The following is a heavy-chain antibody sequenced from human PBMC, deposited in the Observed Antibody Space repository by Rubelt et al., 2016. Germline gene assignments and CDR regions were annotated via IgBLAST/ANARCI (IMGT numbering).Heavy chain of an antibody. V-gene: IGHV4-39*07. CDR1: GGSISSSSYY. CDR3: ARQEGRNWFDP. D-gene: IGHD3-10*01. CDR2: IYYSGST. J-gene: IGHJ5*02. Sequence: QLQLQESGPGLVKPSETLSLTCTVSGGSISSSSYYWGWIRQPPGKGLEWIGSIYYSGSTYYNPSLKSRVTLSGDASKNPLSLKLRSVTAADTSVYYCARQEGRNWFDPWGQGTLVTVSS.